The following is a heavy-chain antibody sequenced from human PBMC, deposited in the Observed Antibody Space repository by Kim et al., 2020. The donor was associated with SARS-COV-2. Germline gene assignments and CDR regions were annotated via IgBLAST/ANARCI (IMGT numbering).Heavy chain of an antibody. CDR2: ISGSGGST. J-gene: IGHJ4*02. Sequence: GGSLRLSCTASGFTFSSYAMSWVRQAPGKGLEWVSAISGSGGSTYYADSVKGRFTISRDNSKNTLYLQMNSLRAEDTAVYYCAKNLAVARDYFDYWGQGTLVTVSS. D-gene: IGHD6-19*01. CDR3: AKNLAVARDYFDY. CDR1: GFTFSSYA. V-gene: IGHV3-23*01.